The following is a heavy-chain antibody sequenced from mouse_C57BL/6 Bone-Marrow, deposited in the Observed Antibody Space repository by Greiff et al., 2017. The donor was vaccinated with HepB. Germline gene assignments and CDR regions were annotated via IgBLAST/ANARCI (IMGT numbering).Heavy chain of an antibody. D-gene: IGHD1-1*01. V-gene: IGHV1-76*01. CDR1: GYTFTDYY. J-gene: IGHJ2*01. Sequence: VQLQQSGAELVRPGASVKLSCKASGYTFTDYYINWVKQRPGQGLEWIARIYPGSGNTYYNEKFKGKATLTAEKSSSTAYMQLSSLTSEDSAVYFCARSGGSSPFDYWGQGTTLTVSS. CDR3: ARSGGSSPFDY. CDR2: IYPGSGNT.